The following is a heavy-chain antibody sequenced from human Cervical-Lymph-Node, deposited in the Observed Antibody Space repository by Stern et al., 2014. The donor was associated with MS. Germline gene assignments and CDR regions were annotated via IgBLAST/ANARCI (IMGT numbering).Heavy chain of an antibody. CDR1: GYTFTSYY. J-gene: IGHJ6*02. V-gene: IGHV1-46*01. CDR3: AREVAGHRLGMMDV. CDR2: INPSGGST. Sequence: QLVQSRAEVKKPGASVQVSCKASGYTFTSYYMHWVRQAHGQGLEWIGIINPSGGSTRYAQKFQGRVTMTRDTSTSTVYMELSSLRSEDTAVYYCAREVAGHRLGMMDVWGQGTTVTVSS. D-gene: IGHD6-19*01.